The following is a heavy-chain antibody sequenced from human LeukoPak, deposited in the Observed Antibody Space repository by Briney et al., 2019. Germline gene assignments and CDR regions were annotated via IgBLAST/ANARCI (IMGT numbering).Heavy chain of an antibody. CDR2: ISSSSSYI. CDR3: ARAPERYSSSWYYFDY. CDR1: GFTFSSYS. D-gene: IGHD6-13*01. J-gene: IGHJ4*02. Sequence: GGSLRLSCAASGFTFSSYSMNWVRQAPGKGLEWVSSISSSSSYIYYADSVKGRFTISRDNAKNSLYLQMNSLRAEDTAVYYCARAPERYSSSWYYFDYWGQGTLVTVSS. V-gene: IGHV3-21*01.